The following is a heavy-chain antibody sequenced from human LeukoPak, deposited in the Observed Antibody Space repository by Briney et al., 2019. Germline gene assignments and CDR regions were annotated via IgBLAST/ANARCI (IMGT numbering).Heavy chain of an antibody. V-gene: IGHV3-30*01. CDR1: GFTFSTYA. D-gene: IGHD3-9*01. J-gene: IGHJ4*02. Sequence: PGRSLRLSCAASGFTFSTYAMHWVRQAPGKGLEWVAVISYDGGSNKYYVDSVKGRFTISRDNSKNTLYLQMNSLRAEDTAVYYCARGDILTGPYYFDYWGQGTLVTVSS. CDR3: ARGDILTGPYYFDY. CDR2: ISYDGGSNK.